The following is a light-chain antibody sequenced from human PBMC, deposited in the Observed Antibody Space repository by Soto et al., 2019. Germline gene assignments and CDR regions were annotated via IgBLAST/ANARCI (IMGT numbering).Light chain of an antibody. CDR3: SSWDGSLSGYV. Sequence: QSVLTQPPSASGTPGQGVTISCSGSSSNIGSNYVYWYQQLPGTAPKLLIYNNNQRPSGVPDRFSASKSGTSASLAIRGLRSGDEADYYCSSWDGSLSGYVFGAGTKVTVL. J-gene: IGLJ1*01. CDR2: NNN. CDR1: SSNIGSNY. V-gene: IGLV1-47*02.